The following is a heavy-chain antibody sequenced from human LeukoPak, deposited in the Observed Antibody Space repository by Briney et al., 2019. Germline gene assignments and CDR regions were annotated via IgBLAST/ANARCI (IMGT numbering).Heavy chain of an antibody. CDR2: IHYSGST. CDR3: ARTTEGYAGGPGYSYYYYMDV. J-gene: IGHJ6*03. V-gene: IGHV4-59*01. D-gene: IGHD5-12*01. Sequence: PSETLSLTCTVSGDSMNNYYWSWIRQPPGKGLEWIGYIHYSGSTHYNPSLKSRVTISVDTSKSQVSLKLRSVTAADTAVYYCARTTEGYAGGPGYSYYYYMDVWGKGTTVTISS. CDR1: GDSMNNYY.